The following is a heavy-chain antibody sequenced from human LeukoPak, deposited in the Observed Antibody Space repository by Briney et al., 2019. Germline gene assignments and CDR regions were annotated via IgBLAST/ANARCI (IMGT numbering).Heavy chain of an antibody. Sequence: GASVKVSCKASGGTFSSCAISWVRQAPGQGLEWMGGIIPIFGTANYAQKFQGRVTITTDESTSTAYMELSSLRSEDTAVYYCARSPRSLRHYYYMDVWGKGTTVTVSS. CDR2: IIPIFGTA. CDR1: GGTFSSCA. D-gene: IGHD5-24*01. V-gene: IGHV1-69*05. J-gene: IGHJ6*03. CDR3: ARSPRSLRHYYYMDV.